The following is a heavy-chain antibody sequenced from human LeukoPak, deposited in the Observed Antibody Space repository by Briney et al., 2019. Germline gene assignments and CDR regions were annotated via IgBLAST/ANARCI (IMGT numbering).Heavy chain of an antibody. D-gene: IGHD2-15*01. CDR1: GGSFIGYY. Sequence: SETLSLTCVVDGGSFIGYYWSWIRQPPGKGLGWIGEINHSGSTNYNPSLKSRVTLPVDTSKNQFSRKLSSVTAADTAVYYCASFPYCSGGSCYPSDAFDIWGRGTMVTVSS. J-gene: IGHJ3*02. CDR3: ASFPYCSGGSCYPSDAFDI. V-gene: IGHV4-34*01. CDR2: INHSGST.